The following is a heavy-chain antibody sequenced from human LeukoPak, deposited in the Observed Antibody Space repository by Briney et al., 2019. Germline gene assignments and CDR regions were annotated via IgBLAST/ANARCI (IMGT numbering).Heavy chain of an antibody. Sequence: GRTLRLSCAASGFTFSSYSMNWVPHAPGKGLECVSSISSSRSYIYYADSVKGGFPISRDNPKNSLHLQMHSLRAQDTAVYYCARGSSGYSYGYDYWGQGTLVTVSS. D-gene: IGHD5-18*01. CDR1: GFTFSSYS. CDR3: ARGSSGYSYGYDY. V-gene: IGHV3-21*01. CDR2: ISSSRSYI. J-gene: IGHJ4*02.